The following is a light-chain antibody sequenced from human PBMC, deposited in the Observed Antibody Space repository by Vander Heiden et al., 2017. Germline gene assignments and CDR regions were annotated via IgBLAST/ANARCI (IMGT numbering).Light chain of an antibody. V-gene: IGLV3-19*01. CDR3: NSRDSSGNHLV. CDR1: GLRSYY. J-gene: IGLJ3*02. Sequence: SSELTQDPAVSVALGQTVRMTCQGDGLRSYYASWYQQKPGQAPVLVIYGKNNRPSGIPDRFSGSSSGNTASLTITGAQAEDEADYYCNSRDSSGNHLVFGGGTKLTVL. CDR2: GKN.